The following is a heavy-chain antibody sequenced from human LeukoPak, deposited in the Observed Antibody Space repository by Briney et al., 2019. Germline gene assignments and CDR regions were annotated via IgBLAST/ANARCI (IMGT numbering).Heavy chain of an antibody. CDR3: ARGRGARLQFPYFDY. CDR2: IYYGGST. V-gene: IGHV4-39*01. Sequence: SETLSLTCTVSGGSISSSDYYWGWLRQPPGKGLEWIGSIYYGGSTYYNPSLKSRVTISVDTSMNQFSLKLSLVTIADTAVYYCARGRGARLQFPYFDYWGQGTLVTVSS. CDR1: GGSISSSDYY. D-gene: IGHD5-24*01. J-gene: IGHJ4*02.